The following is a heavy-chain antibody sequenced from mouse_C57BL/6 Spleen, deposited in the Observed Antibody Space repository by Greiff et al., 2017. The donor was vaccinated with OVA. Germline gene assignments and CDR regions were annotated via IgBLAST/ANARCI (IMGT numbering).Heavy chain of an antibody. Sequence: QVQLQQSGPGLVQPSQRLSITCTVSGFSLTSYGVHWVRQSPGKGLEWLGVIWRGGSTDYNAAFMSRLSITKDNSKSQVFFKMNSLQADDTAIYYCASGSRGAYWYFDVWGTGTTVTVSS. J-gene: IGHJ1*03. CDR2: IWRGGST. V-gene: IGHV2-5*01. CDR1: GFSLTSYG. D-gene: IGHD1-1*01. CDR3: ASGSRGAYWYFDV.